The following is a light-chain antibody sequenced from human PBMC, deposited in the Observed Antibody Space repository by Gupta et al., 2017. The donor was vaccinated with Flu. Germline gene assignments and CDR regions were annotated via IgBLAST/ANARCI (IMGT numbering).Light chain of an antibody. CDR3: YQYADWPPVT. V-gene: IGKV3-11*02. CDR2: DAS. J-gene: IGKJ5*01. Sequence: TQSPDTMSASPGEKVTLTCTAGQSVRRALAWYQQTLDQPPRLLIYDASQRDAGVPDRFTGGGCKCHFTLTITSREHGDYATYFCYQYADWPPVTFGQGTHL. CDR1: QSVRRA.